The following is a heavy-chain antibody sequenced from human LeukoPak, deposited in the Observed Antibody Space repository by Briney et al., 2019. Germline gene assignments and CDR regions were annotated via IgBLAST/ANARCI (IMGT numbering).Heavy chain of an antibody. CDR1: GFAFSSQA. V-gene: IGHV3-23*01. J-gene: IGHJ4*02. CDR3: ARSGQHLFDF. Sequence: GGSLRLSCAASGFAFSSQAMGWVRQAPGKGLEWVSVISDSGSITYYADSVKGRFTISRDNSKNTLFLQMNSLRVEDTAVYYCARSGQHLFDFWGQGTLVTVSS. CDR2: ISDSGSIT. D-gene: IGHD6-13*01.